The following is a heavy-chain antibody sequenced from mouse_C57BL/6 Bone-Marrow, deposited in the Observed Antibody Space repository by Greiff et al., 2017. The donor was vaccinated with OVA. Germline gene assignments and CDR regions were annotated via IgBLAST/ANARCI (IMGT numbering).Heavy chain of an antibody. J-gene: IGHJ3*01. CDR1: GFNIKDDY. Sequence: VQLQQSGAELVRPGASVKLSCTASGFNIKDDYMHWVKQRPEQGLEWIGWIDPENGDTEYASKFQGKATITADTSSNTAYLQLSSLTSEDTAVDYCTGHYGSSYVWFAYWGQGTLVTVSA. V-gene: IGHV14-4*01. CDR3: TGHYGSSYVWFAY. D-gene: IGHD1-1*01. CDR2: IDPENGDT.